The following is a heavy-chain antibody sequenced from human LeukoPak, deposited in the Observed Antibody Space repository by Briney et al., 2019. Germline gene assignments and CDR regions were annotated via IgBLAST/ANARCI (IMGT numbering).Heavy chain of an antibody. V-gene: IGHV3-13*01. Sequence: GGSLRLSCAASGFTFSSYDMHWVRQATGKGLEWVSAIGTAGDTCYPGSVKGRFTISRENAKNSLYLQMNSLRAGDTAVYYCARAYCGGDCYSHHYYYYGMDVWGQGTTVTVSS. J-gene: IGHJ6*02. CDR2: IGTAGDT. CDR3: ARAYCGGDCYSHHYYYYGMDV. D-gene: IGHD2-21*02. CDR1: GFTFSSYD.